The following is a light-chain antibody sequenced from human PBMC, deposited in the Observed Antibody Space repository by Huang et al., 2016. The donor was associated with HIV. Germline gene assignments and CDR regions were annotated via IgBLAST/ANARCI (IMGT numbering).Light chain of an antibody. CDR2: SST. Sequence: DIQVTQSPSSLSASVGDRVTITCRTSQRISSHLSWYQQKIGKGPKLLIDSSTVLQSGVPSRCTGSGSGTDFTLTINSLQPEDFATYYCQQTYSAPVTFGGGTRVEIK. CDR3: QQTYSAPVT. J-gene: IGKJ4*01. V-gene: IGKV1-39*01. CDR1: QRISSH.